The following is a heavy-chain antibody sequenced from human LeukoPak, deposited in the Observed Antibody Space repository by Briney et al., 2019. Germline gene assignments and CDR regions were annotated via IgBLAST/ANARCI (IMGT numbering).Heavy chain of an antibody. CDR2: ISGSGGST. V-gene: IGHV3-23*01. Sequence: PGGSLRLSCAASGFTFSSYAMSWVRQAPGKGLEWVSAISGSGGSTYYADSVKGRFTISRDNAKNTLYLQMNSLRVEDTAVYYCARVDLFWYYWGQGTLVTVSS. D-gene: IGHD6-13*01. CDR3: ARVDLFWYY. J-gene: IGHJ4*02. CDR1: GFTFSSYA.